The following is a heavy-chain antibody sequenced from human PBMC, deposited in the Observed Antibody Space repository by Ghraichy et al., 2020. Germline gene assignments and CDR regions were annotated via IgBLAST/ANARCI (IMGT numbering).Heavy chain of an antibody. CDR3: ARDASLGGGMDV. CDR1: GFTFSSYS. Sequence: GGSLRLSCAASGFTFSSYSMNWVRQAPGKGLEWVSSISSSSSYIYYADSVKGRFTISRDNAKNSLYLQMNSLRAEDTAVYYCARDASLGGGMDVWGQGTTVTVSS. V-gene: IGHV3-21*01. J-gene: IGHJ6*02. D-gene: IGHD7-27*01. CDR2: ISSSSSYI.